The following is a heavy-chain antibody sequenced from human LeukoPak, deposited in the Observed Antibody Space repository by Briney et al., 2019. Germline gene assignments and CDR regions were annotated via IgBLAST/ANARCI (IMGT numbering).Heavy chain of an antibody. D-gene: IGHD3-10*01. V-gene: IGHV1-69*06. CDR3: ARDRGSYYGSPVDD. CDR2: IIPIFGTA. Sequence: ASVKVSCKASGGTFSSYAISWVRQAPGQGLEWMGGIIPIFGTANYAQKFQGRVTITADKSTSTAYMELSSLRSEDTAVYYCARDRGSYYGSPVDDWGQGTLVTVSS. CDR1: GGTFSSYA. J-gene: IGHJ4*02.